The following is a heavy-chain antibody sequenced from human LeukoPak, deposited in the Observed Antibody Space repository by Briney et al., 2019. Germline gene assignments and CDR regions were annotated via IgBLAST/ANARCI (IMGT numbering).Heavy chain of an antibody. CDR3: AKGDSGSYYFSDYFDY. J-gene: IGHJ4*02. CDR2: IWYDGSNK. Sequence: GRSLRLSCAASGFTFSSYGMHWVRQAPGKGLEWVAVIWYDGSNKYYADSVKGRFTISRDNSKNTLYLQMNSLRAEDTAVYYCAKGDSGSYYFSDYFDYWGQGTLVTVSS. D-gene: IGHD1-26*01. CDR1: GFTFSSYG. V-gene: IGHV3-33*06.